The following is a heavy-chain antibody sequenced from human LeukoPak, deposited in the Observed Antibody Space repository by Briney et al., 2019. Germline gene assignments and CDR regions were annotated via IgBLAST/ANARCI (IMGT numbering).Heavy chain of an antibody. V-gene: IGHV4-59*01. D-gene: IGHD5-18*01. CDR3: ARVRGYSYGSDAFDI. CDR2: IYYRGST. Sequence: PSETLSLTCTVSGGSISSYYWSWIRQPPGKGLEWIGYIYYRGSTNYNPSLKSRGTISVDTSKKQFSLKLSSVTAADTAIYYCARVRGYSYGSDAFDIWGQGTMVTVSS. J-gene: IGHJ3*02. CDR1: GGSISSYY.